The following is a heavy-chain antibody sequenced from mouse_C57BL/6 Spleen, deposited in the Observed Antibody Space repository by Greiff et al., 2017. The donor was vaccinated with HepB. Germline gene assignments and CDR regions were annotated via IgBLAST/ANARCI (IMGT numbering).Heavy chain of an antibody. D-gene: IGHD3-3*01. CDR2: IYPRSGNT. Sequence: VQLQESGAELARPGASVKLSCKASGYTFTSYGISWVKQRTGQGLEWIGEIYPRSGNTYYNEKFKGKATLTADKSSSTAYMELRSLTSEDSAVYFCARRGIRLCYFDYWGQGTTLTVSS. CDR1: GYTFTSYG. CDR3: ARRGIRLCYFDY. J-gene: IGHJ2*01. V-gene: IGHV1-81*01.